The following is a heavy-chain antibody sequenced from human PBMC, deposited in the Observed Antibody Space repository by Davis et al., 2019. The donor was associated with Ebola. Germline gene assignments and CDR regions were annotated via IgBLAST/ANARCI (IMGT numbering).Heavy chain of an antibody. CDR2: IIPILGIT. D-gene: IGHD3-10*01. CDR1: GGTFSSYA. CDR3: ATRLTMVRGVMEY. V-gene: IGHV1-69*04. Sequence: AASVKVSCKASGGTFSSYAISWVRQAPGQGLEWMGRIIPILGITNYAQKFQGRVTITADKSTSIAYMELSSLRSEDTAVYYCATRLTMVRGVMEYWGQGTLVTVSS. J-gene: IGHJ4*02.